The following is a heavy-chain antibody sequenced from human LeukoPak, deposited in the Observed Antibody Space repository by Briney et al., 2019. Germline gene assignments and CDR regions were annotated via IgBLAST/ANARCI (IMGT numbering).Heavy chain of an antibody. CDR3: AKVEGYDYVWGSYRPNYFDY. CDR1: GFTFSSYG. J-gene: IGHJ4*02. V-gene: IGHV3-30*02. CDR2: IRDDGSNK. D-gene: IGHD3-16*02. Sequence: GGSLRLSCAASGFTFSSYGMTWVRQAPGQGLEWVAFIRDDGSNKYYADSVKGRFTISRDNSKNTLYLQMNSLRAEDTAVYYCAKVEGYDYVWGSYRPNYFDYWGQGTLVTVSS.